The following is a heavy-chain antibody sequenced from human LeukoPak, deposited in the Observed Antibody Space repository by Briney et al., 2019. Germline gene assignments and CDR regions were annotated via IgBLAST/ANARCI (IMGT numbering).Heavy chain of an antibody. Sequence: GGSLRLSCTASGFTFGDYAMTWVRQAPGKGLEWVSVIYSGGSTYYADSVKGRFTISRDNSKNTLYLQMNSLRAEDTAVYYCARIGFGELFDWFDPWGQGTLVTVSS. CDR1: GFTFGDYA. V-gene: IGHV3-53*01. CDR3: ARIGFGELFDWFDP. J-gene: IGHJ5*02. CDR2: IYSGGST. D-gene: IGHD3-10*01.